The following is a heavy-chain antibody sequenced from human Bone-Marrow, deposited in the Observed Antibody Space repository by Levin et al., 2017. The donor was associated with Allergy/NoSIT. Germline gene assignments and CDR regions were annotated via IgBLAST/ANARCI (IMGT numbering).Heavy chain of an antibody. J-gene: IGHJ4*02. V-gene: IGHV4-30-4*01. D-gene: IGHD3-10*01. CDR2: IYYSGST. CDR1: GASITSGDHY. Sequence: SETLSLTCSVSGASITSGDHYWSWIRQSPGKGLEWIVYIYYSGSTYYNPSLMTRITISLDPSKNHFSLKLRSVTVADTAVYYCANLSYYYGAGTHPDEDYWGQGALVIVSS. CDR3: ANLSYYYGAGTHPDEDY.